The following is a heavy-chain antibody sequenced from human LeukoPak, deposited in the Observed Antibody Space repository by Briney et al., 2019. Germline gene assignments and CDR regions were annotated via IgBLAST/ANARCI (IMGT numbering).Heavy chain of an antibody. Sequence: GGSLRLSCAASGFTFDDYAMHCVRQAPGKGLEWVSLISGDGGSTYYADSVKGRFTISRDNSKNSLYLQMNSLRTEDTALYYCAKAASRWASFGYFDLWGRGTLVTVSS. CDR3: AKAASRWASFGYFDL. D-gene: IGHD6-13*01. V-gene: IGHV3-43*02. CDR2: ISGDGGST. CDR1: GFTFDDYA. J-gene: IGHJ2*01.